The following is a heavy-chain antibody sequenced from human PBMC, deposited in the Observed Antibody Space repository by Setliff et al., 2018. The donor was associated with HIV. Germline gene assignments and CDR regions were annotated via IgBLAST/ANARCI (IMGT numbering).Heavy chain of an antibody. V-gene: IGHV4-38-2*01. J-gene: IGHJ6*03. Sequence: KTSETLSLTCAVSGYSISSGYYWGWIRQPPGKGLEWIGTIYQSGSTYYNPSLKSRVTISLDTSKNQFSLKLSSVTAADTAVYYCARVSYDYASYYMDVWGKGTTVPSP. CDR1: GYSISSGYY. CDR2: IYQSGST. CDR3: ARVSYDYASYYMDV. D-gene: IGHD3-16*01.